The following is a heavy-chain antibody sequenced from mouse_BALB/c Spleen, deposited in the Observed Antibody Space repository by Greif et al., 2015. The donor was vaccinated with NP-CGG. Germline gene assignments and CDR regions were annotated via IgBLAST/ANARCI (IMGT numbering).Heavy chain of an antibody. Sequence: VQLKQSGAELVKPGASVKLSCTASGFNIKDTYMHWVKQRPEQGLEWIGRIDPANGNTKYDPKFQGKATITADTSSNTAYLQLSSLTSEDTAVYYCAMSSSYAMDYWGQGTSVTVSS. CDR1: GFNIKDTY. J-gene: IGHJ4*01. D-gene: IGHD1-1*01. CDR3: AMSSSYAMDY. CDR2: IDPANGNT. V-gene: IGHV14-3*02.